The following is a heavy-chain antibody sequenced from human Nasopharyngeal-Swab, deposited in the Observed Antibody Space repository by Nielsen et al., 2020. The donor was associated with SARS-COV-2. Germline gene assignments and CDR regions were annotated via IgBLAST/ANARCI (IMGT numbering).Heavy chain of an antibody. V-gene: IGHV3-48*03. CDR3: ARDRGGLLWFGELPAYFDY. J-gene: IGHJ4*02. D-gene: IGHD3-10*01. CDR2: ISSSGSTI. Sequence: VCQAPGKGLEWVSYISSSGSTIYSADSVKVRFTISGDNAKNSLYLQMNSLRAEDTAVYYCARDRGGLLWFGELPAYFDYWGQGTLVTVSS.